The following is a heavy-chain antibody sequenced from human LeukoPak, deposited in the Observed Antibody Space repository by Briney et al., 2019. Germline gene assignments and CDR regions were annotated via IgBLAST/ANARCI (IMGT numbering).Heavy chain of an antibody. CDR1: GFTVSSNY. Sequence: PGGSLRLSCAASGFTVSSNYMSWVRQAPGKGLEWVSVIYSGGSTYYADSVKGRFTISRDNSKNTLYLQMNSLRAEDTAVYYCARDGAPSVWLSPFAYWGQGTLVTVSS. CDR3: ARDGAPSVWLSPFAY. D-gene: IGHD3-22*01. CDR2: IYSGGST. J-gene: IGHJ4*02. V-gene: IGHV3-66*01.